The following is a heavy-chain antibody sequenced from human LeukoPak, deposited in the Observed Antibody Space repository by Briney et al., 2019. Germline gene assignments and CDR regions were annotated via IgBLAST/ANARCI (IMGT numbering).Heavy chain of an antibody. D-gene: IGHD5-24*01. CDR3: ARGEGARDGYNYEGPFYFDY. CDR2: ISQSGNI. J-gene: IGHJ4*02. Sequence: SQTLSLTCTVSGDFISSGGYSWSWIRQPPGKGLEWIGYIYHIGYISQSGNIYQNPSLKSRVTISLDTSRNQFSLKLSSVTAADTGVYYCARGEGARDGYNYEGPFYFDYWGQGTLVTVSS. CDR1: GDFISSGGYS. V-gene: IGHV4-30-2*01.